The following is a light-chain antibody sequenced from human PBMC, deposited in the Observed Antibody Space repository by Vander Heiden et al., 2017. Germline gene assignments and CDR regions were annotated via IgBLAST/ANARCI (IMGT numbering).Light chain of an antibody. V-gene: IGLV2-14*03. J-gene: IGLJ1*01. Sequence: ASGSPGQSLTISCTGTRSDVGGYNYVSWYQQHPGNAPKLIIYDVTNRPSGVSNRVSGSKSGNTASLTISGLQAEDEADYYCSSYTSSDTLDVFGTGTKVTVL. CDR1: RSDVGGYNY. CDR3: SSYTSSDTLDV. CDR2: DVT.